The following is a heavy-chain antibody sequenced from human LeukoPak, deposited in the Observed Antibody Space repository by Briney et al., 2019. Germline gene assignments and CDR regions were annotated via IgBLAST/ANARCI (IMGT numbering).Heavy chain of an antibody. CDR3: ALVAVDWQQPFDY. D-gene: IGHD6-13*01. J-gene: IGHJ4*02. Sequence: GGSLRLSCAASGFTFSSYAMSWVRQAPGKGLEWVSRISGSGGTTYYADSVKGRFIISRDNAKNSVYLQMNSLRAEDTAVYYCALVAVDWQQPFDYWGQGTLVTVSS. V-gene: IGHV3-23*01. CDR2: ISGSGGTT. CDR1: GFTFSSYA.